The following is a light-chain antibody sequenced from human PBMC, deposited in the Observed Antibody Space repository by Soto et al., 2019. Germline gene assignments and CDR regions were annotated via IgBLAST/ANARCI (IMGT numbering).Light chain of an antibody. V-gene: IGKV3D-20*02. CDR3: QQRHMWPIT. Sequence: EIVLTQSPGTLSLSPWERATLSCRASQSVISTYLAWYQQKPGQAPRLLIYGASSRATGIPDRFSGSGSGTDFTLTISRLEPEDFAVYYCQQRHMWPITFGQGTRLEIK. CDR1: QSVISTY. CDR2: GAS. J-gene: IGKJ5*01.